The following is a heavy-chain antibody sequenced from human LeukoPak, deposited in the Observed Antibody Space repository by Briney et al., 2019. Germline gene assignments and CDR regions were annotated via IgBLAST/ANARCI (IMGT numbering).Heavy chain of an antibody. V-gene: IGHV4-39*02. CDR3: AKRDDSGGNLVDL. Sequence: PSETLSLTCTVSGGSIRSGSHYWVWIRQPPGKGLEWIGSIYYSGSTYYNSSLENRVTISIGTSKNHFSLRLTSLTAADTSVYYCAKRDDSGGNLVDLWGQGTLVTVSS. CDR2: IYYSGST. J-gene: IGHJ4*02. CDR1: GGSIRSGSHY. D-gene: IGHD3-22*01.